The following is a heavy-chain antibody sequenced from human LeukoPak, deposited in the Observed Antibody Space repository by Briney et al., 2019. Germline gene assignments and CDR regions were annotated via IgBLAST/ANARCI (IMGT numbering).Heavy chain of an antibody. Sequence: GASVKISCKASGYTFSSYDINWVRQGTGQGLEWMGWMNPNSGNTGYAQKFQGRVTMTRNTSISTAYMELSSLRSEDTAVYYCARDRYYDFWSGYFTSYYYGMDVWGQGTTVTVSS. V-gene: IGHV1-8*01. J-gene: IGHJ6*02. CDR1: GYTFSSYD. D-gene: IGHD3-3*01. CDR2: MNPNSGNT. CDR3: ARDRYYDFWSGYFTSYYYGMDV.